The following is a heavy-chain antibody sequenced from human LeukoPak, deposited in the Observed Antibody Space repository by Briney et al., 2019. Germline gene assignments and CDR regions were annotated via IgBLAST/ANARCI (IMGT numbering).Heavy chain of an antibody. CDR1: GSTYDNYW. CDR3: ARPSSNGGFDY. V-gene: IGHV5-51*01. J-gene: IGHJ4*02. D-gene: IGHD3-10*01. Sequence: GASLKISCKASGSTYDNYWIAWVRPTPGKGLEWMGIIYPGDSDTRYSPSFQGHVTISVDKSINTAYLQWGSLKTSDIGIYYCARPSSNGGFDYWGRGTLVAVSS. CDR2: IYPGDSDT.